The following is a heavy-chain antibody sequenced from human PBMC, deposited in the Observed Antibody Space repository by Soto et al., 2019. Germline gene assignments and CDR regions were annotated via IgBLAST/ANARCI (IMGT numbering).Heavy chain of an antibody. J-gene: IGHJ6*02. V-gene: IGHV1-2*02. CDR1: GYTFTGYY. Sequence: ASVKVSCKASGYTFTGYYMHWVRQAPGQGLEWMGWINPNSGGTNYAQKFQGRVTMTRDTSISTAYMELSRLRSDDKAVYYCARQTVVVVAATRFLGGMDVWGQGTTVTV. CDR3: ARQTVVVVAATRFLGGMDV. CDR2: INPNSGGT. D-gene: IGHD2-15*01.